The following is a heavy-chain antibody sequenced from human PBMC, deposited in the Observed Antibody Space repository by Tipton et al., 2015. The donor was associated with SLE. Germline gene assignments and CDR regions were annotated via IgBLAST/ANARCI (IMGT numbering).Heavy chain of an antibody. V-gene: IGHV4-39*01. CDR1: GGSISSNSYY. CDR2: IYYSGST. D-gene: IGHD3-3*01. CDR3: ARHGAFDFWTFDY. J-gene: IGHJ4*02. Sequence: TLSLTCTVSGGSISSNSYYWGWIRQPPGKGLEWIGSIYYSGSTYYNPSFKSRVTISVDTSKNQFSLKLSSVTAADTAVYHCARHGAFDFWTFDYWGQGTLVTVSS.